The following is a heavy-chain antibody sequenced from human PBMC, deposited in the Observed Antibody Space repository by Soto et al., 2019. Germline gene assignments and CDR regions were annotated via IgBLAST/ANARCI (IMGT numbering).Heavy chain of an antibody. J-gene: IGHJ6*02. CDR3: TRIGYYYGMDV. D-gene: IGHD2-21*01. CDR2: IRSKANSYAT. Sequence: GGSLRLSCAASGFTFSGSAMHWVRQASGKGLEWVGRIRSKANSYATTYAASVKGRFTISRDESKNTAYLQMNSLKTEDTAVYYCTRIGYYYGMDVWGQGTTVTVSS. CDR1: GFTFSGSA. V-gene: IGHV3-73*01.